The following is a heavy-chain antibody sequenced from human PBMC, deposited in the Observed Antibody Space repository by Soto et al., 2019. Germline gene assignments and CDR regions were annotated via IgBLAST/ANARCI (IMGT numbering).Heavy chain of an antibody. CDR3: ARDIGYSSSAPWSFDP. CDR2: ISAYNGNT. Sequence: ASVKVSCKASGYTFTSYGISWVRQAPGQGLEWMGWISAYNGNTNYAQKLQGRVTMTTDTSTSTAYMELRSLRSDDTAVYYCARDIGYSSSAPWSFDPWGQGTLVTVSS. D-gene: IGHD6-6*01. V-gene: IGHV1-18*04. CDR1: GYTFTSYG. J-gene: IGHJ5*02.